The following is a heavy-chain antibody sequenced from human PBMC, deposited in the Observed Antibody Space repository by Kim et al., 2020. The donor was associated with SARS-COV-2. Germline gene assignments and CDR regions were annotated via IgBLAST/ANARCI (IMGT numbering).Heavy chain of an antibody. V-gene: IGHV3-30*04. CDR2: ISYDGTNK. J-gene: IGHJ6*02. D-gene: IGHD3-10*01. CDR1: GVTFDSSA. Sequence: GGSLRLSCAASGVTFDSSAMNWVRQAPGKGLEWVAVISYDGTNKDYADSVKGRFTISRDNSKSTLHLQMNSLRAEDTAVYYCARGNYYESVSLSDYYNGMDVWGRGTAHTLS. CDR3: ARGNYYESVSLSDYYNGMDV.